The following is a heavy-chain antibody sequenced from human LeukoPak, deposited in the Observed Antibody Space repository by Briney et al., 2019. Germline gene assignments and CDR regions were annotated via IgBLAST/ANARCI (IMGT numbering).Heavy chain of an antibody. CDR3: ARSNCGYDSIPNYMDV. CDR2: IYYSGST. CDR1: GASISSGNSY. D-gene: IGHD5-12*01. V-gene: IGHV4-30-4*08. Sequence: SETLSLTCTVSGASISSGNSYWSWIRQPPGKGLEWIVYIYYSGSTYYNPSLNSRVTISVDTSKNQFSLKLSSVTAADTAVYYCARSNCGYDSIPNYMDVWGKGTTVTVSS. J-gene: IGHJ6*03.